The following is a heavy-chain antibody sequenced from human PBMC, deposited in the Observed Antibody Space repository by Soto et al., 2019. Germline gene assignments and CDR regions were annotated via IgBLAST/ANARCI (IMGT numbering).Heavy chain of an antibody. D-gene: IGHD2-21*01. Sequence: PGESLKISFQGSGYIFTNYLIGWVRQMPVKGLEWMGIIYPGDSDTRYSPSFQGQVTISAEKSISTAYLQWSSLKDSDTAMYYCQRLANIFDCDNWGHGTLVAVSP. V-gene: IGHV5-51*01. J-gene: IGHJ4*01. CDR1: GYIFTNYL. CDR3: QRLANIFDCDN. CDR2: IYPGDSDT.